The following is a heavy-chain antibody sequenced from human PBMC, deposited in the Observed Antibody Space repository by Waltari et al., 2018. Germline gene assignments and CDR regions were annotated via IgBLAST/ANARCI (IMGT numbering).Heavy chain of an antibody. CDR1: GYTFTSYA. V-gene: IGHV1-3*01. J-gene: IGHJ4*02. CDR3: ARGYYGSGSSDY. CDR2: INAGNGNT. Sequence: QVQLVQSGAEVKKPGSSVKVSCKASGYTFTSYAMHWVRQAPGQRLEWMGWINAGNGNTKYSQKFQGRVTISVDTSKNQFSLKLSSVTAADTAVYYCARGYYGSGSSDYWGQGTLVTVSS. D-gene: IGHD3-10*01.